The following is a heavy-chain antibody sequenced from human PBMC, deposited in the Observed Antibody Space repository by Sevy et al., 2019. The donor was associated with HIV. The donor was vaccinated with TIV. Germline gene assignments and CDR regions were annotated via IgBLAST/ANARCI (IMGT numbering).Heavy chain of an antibody. J-gene: IGHJ6*03. CDR2: IKPDGSVK. Sequence: GGSLRLSCVVSGFSFSNYWMTWVRQAPGKGLGWVANIKPDGSVKSYVDSLKGRFTISRDNAKNSLSLQMNSLSAEDTAVYYCARDTNYFYVDVWGKGTTVTVSS. CDR3: ARDTNYFYVDV. CDR1: GFSFSNYW. V-gene: IGHV3-7*01. D-gene: IGHD1-1*01.